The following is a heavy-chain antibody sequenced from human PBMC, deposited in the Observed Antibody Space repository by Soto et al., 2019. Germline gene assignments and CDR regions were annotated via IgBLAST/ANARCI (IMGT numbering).Heavy chain of an antibody. Sequence: EVQLDESGGGWVQPGGSLRLSCVVSGFTFSRYEMNWVRQAPGKGLEWISYINGNGTTTYYGASVKGRFTISRDNAKNSLYLQMNGLRADDSALYYCVGDFRRFLEWPTKGYHYFGMDAWGRGTTVTVS. CDR1: GFTFSRYE. CDR3: VGDFRRFLEWPTKGYHYFGMDA. D-gene: IGHD3-3*01. CDR2: INGNGTTT. J-gene: IGHJ6*02. V-gene: IGHV3-48*03.